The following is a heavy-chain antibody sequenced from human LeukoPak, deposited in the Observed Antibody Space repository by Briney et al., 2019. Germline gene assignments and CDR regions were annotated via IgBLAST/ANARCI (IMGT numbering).Heavy chain of an antibody. D-gene: IGHD3-10*01. CDR1: GYTFTSYY. Sequence: ASVKVSCKASGYTFTSYYMHWVRQAPGQGLEWMGLINPSGSSTSYAQKLQGRVTMTRDTSTSTVYMELSSLRSEDTAVYSCARGPRITIIRGGQWYCHMDVWGKGTTVTISS. V-gene: IGHV1-46*01. J-gene: IGHJ6*03. CDR2: INPSGSST. CDR3: ARGPRITIIRGGQWYCHMDV.